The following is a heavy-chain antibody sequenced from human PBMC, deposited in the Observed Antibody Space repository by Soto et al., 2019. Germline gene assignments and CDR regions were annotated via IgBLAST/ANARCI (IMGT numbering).Heavy chain of an antibody. D-gene: IGHD2-15*01. J-gene: IGHJ5*02. V-gene: IGHV1-3*01. CDR3: ARGRYCSGGSCYAGVWFDP. Sequence: QVQLVQSGAEVKKPGASVKVSCKASGYTFTSYAMHWVRQAPGQRLEWMGWINAGNGNTKYSQKFQGSVTITRDTSASTAYMKLSSLRSEDTAVYYCARGRYCSGGSCYAGVWFDPWGQGTLVTVSS. CDR2: INAGNGNT. CDR1: GYTFTSYA.